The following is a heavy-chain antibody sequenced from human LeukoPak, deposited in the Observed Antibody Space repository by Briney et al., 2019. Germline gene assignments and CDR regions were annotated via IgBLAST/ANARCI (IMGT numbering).Heavy chain of an antibody. D-gene: IGHD4-17*01. CDR2: IYPGDSDT. J-gene: IGHJ5*02. CDR1: GYSFTSYW. CDR3: ARPDNDYGESGGYWFDP. V-gene: IGHV5-51*01. Sequence: GESLKISCKGSGYSFTSYWIGWVRQMPGKGLEWMGIIYPGDSDTRYSPSFQGQVTISADKSISTAYLQWSSLKASDTAMYYCARPDNDYGESGGYWFDPWGQGTLVTVSS.